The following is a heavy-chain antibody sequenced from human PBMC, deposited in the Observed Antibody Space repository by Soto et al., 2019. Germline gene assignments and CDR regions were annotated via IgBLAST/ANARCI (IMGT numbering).Heavy chain of an antibody. CDR3: ARERMRFLEWTFFNWFDP. V-gene: IGHV4-30-4*01. CDR1: GGSISSGDYY. J-gene: IGHJ5*02. D-gene: IGHD3-3*01. CDR2: IYYSGST. Sequence: LSLTCTVSGGSISSGDYYWSWIRQPPGKGLEWIGYIYYSGSTYYNPSLKSRVTISVDTSKNQFSLKLSSVTAADTAVYYCARERMRFLEWTFFNWFDPWGQGTLVTVSS.